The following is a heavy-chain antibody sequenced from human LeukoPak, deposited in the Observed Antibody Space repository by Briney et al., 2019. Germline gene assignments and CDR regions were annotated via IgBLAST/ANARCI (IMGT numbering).Heavy chain of an antibody. V-gene: IGHV1-24*01. D-gene: IGHD6-13*01. CDR3: AKDLAAAGTLAFFDY. CDR2: FDPEDGET. CDR1: GYTLTELS. J-gene: IGHJ4*02. Sequence: ASVKVSCKVSGYTLTELSMHWVRQAPGKGLEWMGGFDPEDGETIYAQKFQGRVTMTEDTSTDTAYVKLSSLRSEDTAVYYCAKDLAAAGTLAFFDYWGQGTLVTVSS.